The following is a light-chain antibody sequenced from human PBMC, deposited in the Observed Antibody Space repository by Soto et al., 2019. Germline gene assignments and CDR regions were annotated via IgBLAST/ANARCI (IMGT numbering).Light chain of an antibody. CDR1: QSISSW. V-gene: IGKV1-5*03. CDR3: QHYNSYSLYT. CDR2: MAS. Sequence: DIQMTQSPSTLSASVGDRVTITCRASQSISSWLAWYQQKPWKAPKLLIYMASSLESGVPSRFSGSGSGTEFTLTISSLQPDDFAAYYCQHYNSYSLYTFGQGTKLEIK. J-gene: IGKJ2*01.